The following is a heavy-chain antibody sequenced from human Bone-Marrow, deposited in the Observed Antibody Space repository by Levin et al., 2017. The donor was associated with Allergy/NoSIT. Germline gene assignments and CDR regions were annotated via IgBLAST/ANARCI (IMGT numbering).Heavy chain of an antibody. CDR2: IDPSDSYT. J-gene: IGHJ4*02. Sequence: ASVKVSCKGSGYSFTSYWISWVRQMPGKGLEWMGRIDPSDSYTNYSPSFQGHVTISADKSISTAYLQWSSLKASDTAMYYCARRESILWFGELLSEPEDDYWGQGTLVTVSS. D-gene: IGHD3-10*01. CDR3: ARRESILWFGELLSEPEDDY. V-gene: IGHV5-10-1*01. CDR1: GYSFTSYW.